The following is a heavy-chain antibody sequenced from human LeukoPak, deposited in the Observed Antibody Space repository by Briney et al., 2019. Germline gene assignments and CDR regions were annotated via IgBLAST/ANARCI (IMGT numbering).Heavy chain of an antibody. V-gene: IGHV4-34*01. D-gene: IGHD1-26*01. J-gene: IGHJ5*02. CDR2: FNHNGIT. CDR3: AREGGSYSNWFDP. Sequence: SETLSLTCGVYGGSFSAYDYWIWIRQPPGKGLEWIGEFNHNGITSYNPSLKSRVTISVDTSKNQFSLKLSSVTAADTAVYYCAREGGSYSNWFDPWGQGTLVTVSS. CDR1: GGSFSAYDY.